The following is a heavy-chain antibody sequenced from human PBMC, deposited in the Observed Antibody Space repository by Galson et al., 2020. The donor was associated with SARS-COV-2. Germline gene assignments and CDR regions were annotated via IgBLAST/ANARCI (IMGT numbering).Heavy chain of an antibody. Sequence: SGPTLVKPTQTLTLTCTFSGFSLSTSGVGVGWIRQPPGKALEWLAPIYWDDDKRYSPSLKSRLTITKDTSKNQVVLTMTNMDPVDTATYYCADRPSSSWWGDWFDPWGQGTLVTVSS. CDR3: ADRPSSSWWGDWFDP. CDR2: IYWDDDK. J-gene: IGHJ5*02. CDR1: GFSLSTSGVG. D-gene: IGHD6-13*01. V-gene: IGHV2-5*02.